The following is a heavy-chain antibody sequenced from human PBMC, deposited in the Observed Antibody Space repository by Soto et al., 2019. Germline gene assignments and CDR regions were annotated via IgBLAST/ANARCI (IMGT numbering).Heavy chain of an antibody. D-gene: IGHD6-19*01. CDR2: ISYDNGVNK. Sequence: QVQLVESGGGVVQPGRSLRLSCAASGFTFSSYTMHWVRQAPGKGLEWVAVISYDNGVNKYYADSVKGRFTISRDNSKNTLYLQMNSLRAEDTAVYYSARSIAVAGTPEFDYWGQGALVTVSS. CDR3: ARSIAVAGTPEFDY. CDR1: GFTFSSYT. V-gene: IGHV3-30-3*01. J-gene: IGHJ4*02.